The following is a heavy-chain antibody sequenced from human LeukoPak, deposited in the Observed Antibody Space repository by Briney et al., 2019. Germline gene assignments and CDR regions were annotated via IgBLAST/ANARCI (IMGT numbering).Heavy chain of an antibody. J-gene: IGHJ4*02. V-gene: IGHV3-23*01. Sequence: GGSLRPSYAASAFTFSSYAMSWVRQAPGKGLEWVSAISRSGGSTYYADSVKGRFTISRDNSKNTLYLQMNSLRAEDTAVYYCANYRSRFGESNPQYFDYWGQGTLVTVSS. CDR2: ISRSGGST. CDR3: ANYRSRFGESNPQYFDY. CDR1: AFTFSSYA. D-gene: IGHD3-10*01.